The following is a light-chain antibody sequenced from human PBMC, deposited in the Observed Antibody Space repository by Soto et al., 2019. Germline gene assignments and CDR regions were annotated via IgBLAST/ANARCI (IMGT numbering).Light chain of an antibody. Sequence: QMTQSPSSLSASVGDRVTITCQASHDITGFLNWYQHKPGRAPKLLISDASNLETGVPSRFSGSGSATFFTFTISSLQPEDVATYYCQQYNNLPFTFGPGTKVDI. V-gene: IGKV1-33*01. CDR2: DAS. CDR1: HDITGF. CDR3: QQYNNLPFT. J-gene: IGKJ3*01.